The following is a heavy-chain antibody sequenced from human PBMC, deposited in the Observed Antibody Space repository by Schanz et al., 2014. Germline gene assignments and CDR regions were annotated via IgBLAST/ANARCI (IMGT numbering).Heavy chain of an antibody. J-gene: IGHJ4*02. CDR1: GYTFTSYG. D-gene: IGHD3-16*01. V-gene: IGHV1-8*01. CDR3: TKGRTFGR. Sequence: QGQLVQSGAEVKKPGASVKVSCKASGYTFTSYGITWVRQAPGQGLEWMGIINPSGGSTSYAQKFQGRVTMTRNTSITTAYLELSSLRSGDTAVYYCTKGRTFGRWGQGTLVTVSS. CDR2: INPSGGST.